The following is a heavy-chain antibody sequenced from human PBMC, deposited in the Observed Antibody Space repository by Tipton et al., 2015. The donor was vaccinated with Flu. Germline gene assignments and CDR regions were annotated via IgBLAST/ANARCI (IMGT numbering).Heavy chain of an antibody. J-gene: IGHJ5*02. CDR1: GGSINGFY. V-gene: IGHV4-4*07. CDR2: IHSSGNT. CDR3: VKNGDSNWFDP. D-gene: IGHD2-8*01. Sequence: PSLTCSVSGGSINGFYWSWIRQPAGKGLEWIGRIHSSGNTNYNPSLKSRVTMSADTSKNQFSLKLTSVTAADTAIYYCVKNGDSNWFDPWGQGTLVTVSS.